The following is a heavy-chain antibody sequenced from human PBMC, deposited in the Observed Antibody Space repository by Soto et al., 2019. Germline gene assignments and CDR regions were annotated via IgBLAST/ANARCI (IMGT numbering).Heavy chain of an antibody. V-gene: IGHV3-23*01. D-gene: IGHD6-13*01. CDR3: AKDTAAGTDYFDY. J-gene: IGHJ4*02. CDR1: GFTFSSYA. CDR2: ISGSGGST. Sequence: GGSLRLSCAAPGFTFSSYAMSWVRQAPGKGLEWVSAISGSGGSTYYADFVKGRFTISRDNSKNTLYLQMNSLRAEDTAVYYCAKDTAAGTDYFDYWGQGTLVTVSS.